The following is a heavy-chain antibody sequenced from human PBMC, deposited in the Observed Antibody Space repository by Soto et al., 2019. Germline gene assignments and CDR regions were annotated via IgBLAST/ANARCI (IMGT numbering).Heavy chain of an antibody. CDR1: GFTFSSYA. V-gene: IGHV3-30-3*01. J-gene: IGHJ6*02. Sequence: PGGSLRLSCAASGFTFSSYAMHWVRQAPGKGLEWVAVISYDGSNKYYADSVKGRFTISRDNSKNTLYLQMNSLRAEDTAVYYCARERTDYGDRYYCYGMEVWGQGTRVTASS. D-gene: IGHD4-17*01. CDR3: ARERTDYGDRYYCYGMEV. CDR2: ISYDGSNK.